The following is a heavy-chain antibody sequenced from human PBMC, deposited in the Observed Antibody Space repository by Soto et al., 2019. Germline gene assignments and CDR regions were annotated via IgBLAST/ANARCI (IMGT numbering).Heavy chain of an antibody. CDR3: ASFSISLYDAFDI. CDR2: ISGSGGST. CDR1: GFTFRSHA. V-gene: IGHV3-23*01. J-gene: IGHJ3*02. Sequence: EVQLLESGGGLVQPGGSLRLSCAASGFTFRSHAMSWVRQAPGKGLEWVSAISGSGGSTYYADSVKGRFTISRDNSKNTLYLQMNSLRAEDTVVYYCASFSISLYDAFDIWGQGTMVTVSS. D-gene: IGHD6-13*01.